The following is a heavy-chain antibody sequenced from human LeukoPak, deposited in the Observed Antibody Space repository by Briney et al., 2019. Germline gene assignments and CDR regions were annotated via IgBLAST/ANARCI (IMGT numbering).Heavy chain of an antibody. CDR1: GFTFGDYA. D-gene: IGHD3-10*01. Sequence: GGSLRLSCTASGFTFGDYAMSWVRQAPGKGLEWVGFIRSKAYGGTTEYAASVKGRFTISRDDSKSIAYLQMNSLKTEDTAVYYCTRDGFRRAGYFDYWGQGTLVTVSS. CDR3: TRDGFRRAGYFDY. CDR2: IRSKAYGGTT. V-gene: IGHV3-49*04. J-gene: IGHJ4*02.